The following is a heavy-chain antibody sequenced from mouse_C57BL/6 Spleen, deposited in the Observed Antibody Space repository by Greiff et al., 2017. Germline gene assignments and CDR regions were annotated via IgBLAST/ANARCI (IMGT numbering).Heavy chain of an antibody. D-gene: IGHD1-1*01. CDR3: ARRVTTVAY. J-gene: IGHJ3*01. CDR2: INPNNGGT. Sequence: EVQLQQSGPELVKPGASVKLSCKASGYTFTDYNMQWVKQSHGKSLEWIGYINPNNGGTSSNQKFMDKATLTLNKSSSSACMELRCLTSEDSAVYYCARRVTTVAYGGQGTLVTVSA. V-gene: IGHV1-22*01. CDR1: GYTFTDYN.